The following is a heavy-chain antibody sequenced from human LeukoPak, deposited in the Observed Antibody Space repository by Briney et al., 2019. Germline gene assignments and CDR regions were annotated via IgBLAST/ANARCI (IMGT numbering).Heavy chain of an antibody. CDR2: ISSDGRDK. J-gene: IGHJ4*02. D-gene: IGHD3-10*01. V-gene: IGHV3-30*14. CDR3: AREELYGSRDY. Sequence: GGSLRLSCAASGFTFSSYAMHWVRQAPGKGLEWVAVISSDGRDKYYADSVKGRFTISRDNSKNTLYLQMDSLRAEDTAVYYCAREELYGSRDYWGQGTLVTVSS. CDR1: GFTFSSYA.